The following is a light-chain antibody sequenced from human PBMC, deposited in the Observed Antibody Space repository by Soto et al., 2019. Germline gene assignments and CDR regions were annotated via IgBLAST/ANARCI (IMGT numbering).Light chain of an antibody. J-gene: IGLJ3*02. Sequence: QSALTQPASVSGSPGQSITISCTGTSSDIGGYNLVSWYQQHPGEAPKLIIYQVTNRPSGVSNRFSGSKSGNTASLTVSGLQAEDEADYYCSSYAGNSWVFGGGTKLTVL. CDR2: QVT. V-gene: IGLV2-14*01. CDR1: SSDIGGYNL. CDR3: SSYAGNSWV.